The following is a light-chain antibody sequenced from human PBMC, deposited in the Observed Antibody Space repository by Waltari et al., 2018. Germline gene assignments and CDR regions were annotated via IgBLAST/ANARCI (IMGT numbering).Light chain of an antibody. CDR2: DVS. CDR1: SSDIGGHNY. J-gene: IGLJ2*01. V-gene: IGLV2-14*01. CDR3: SSYTSSST. Sequence: QSVLTQPASVSGSPGQSITISCTGTSSDIGGHNYVSWYQQHPGKAPKLMIYDVSKRPSGVSNRFSASKSGNTASLTISGLQAEDEADYYCSSYTSSSTFGGGTKLTVL.